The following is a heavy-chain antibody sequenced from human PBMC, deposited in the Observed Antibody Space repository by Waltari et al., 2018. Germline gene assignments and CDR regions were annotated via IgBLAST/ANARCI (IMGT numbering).Heavy chain of an antibody. CDR3: ARGSAYYVRVWDY. CDR2: IKADGREE. D-gene: IGHD3-16*01. J-gene: IGHJ4*02. Sequence: EVQLVESGGTLVQPGGSLRLSCAASGFTFRGYWMTWVRQAPGKGVEGVANIKADGREEDYVDSGRGRFTISRDNAENSLYLQMNSLIADDTAVYYCARGSAYYVRVWDYWGQGTLVTVSS. CDR1: GFTFRGYW. V-gene: IGHV3-7*03.